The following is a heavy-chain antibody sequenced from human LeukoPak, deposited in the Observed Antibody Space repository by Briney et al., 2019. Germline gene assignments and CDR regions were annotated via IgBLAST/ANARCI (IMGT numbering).Heavy chain of an antibody. CDR2: IHPYGDL. Sequence: SETLSLICAVYGASCSDYYCCWIRQPPGKGLEWIGEIHPYGDLYYNSSLRSRLTISIDTSKTQFSLRLTSLTAADTAFYYCARGRDRSQAAEHWGQGTLVTVSS. D-gene: IGHD6-13*01. J-gene: IGHJ1*01. V-gene: IGHV4-34*01. CDR1: GASCSDYY. CDR3: ARGRDRSQAAEH.